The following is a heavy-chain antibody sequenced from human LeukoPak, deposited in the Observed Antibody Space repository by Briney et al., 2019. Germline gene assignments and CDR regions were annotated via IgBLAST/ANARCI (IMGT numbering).Heavy chain of an antibody. J-gene: IGHJ4*02. V-gene: IGHV3-23*01. Sequence: PGGSLRLSCAASGFTFSTYDMSWVRQAPGKGLEWVSLISGSGGSTYYADSVKGRFTISRDNGKNTLPLQMNSLRAEDTALYYCAKERLTTTTFDSWGRGTLVTVSS. D-gene: IGHD4-11*01. CDR3: AKERLTTTTFDS. CDR1: GFTFSTYD. CDR2: ISGSGGST.